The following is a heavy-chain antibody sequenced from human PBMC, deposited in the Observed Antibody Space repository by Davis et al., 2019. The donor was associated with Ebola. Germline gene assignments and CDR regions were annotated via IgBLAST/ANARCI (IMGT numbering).Heavy chain of an antibody. CDR3: AKGAGGNYYYYNMDV. CDR2: VQYDGTKQ. J-gene: IGHJ6*03. Sequence: GESLKISCTASGFTFSDYYMNWVRQAPGKGLEWVAHVQYDGTKQAYRDSVKGRFTISRDNSKNTLYLQMNSLRAEDTAVYYCAKGAGGNYYYYNMDVWGKGTTVTVSS. CDR1: GFTFSDYY. V-gene: IGHV3-30*02. D-gene: IGHD1-26*01.